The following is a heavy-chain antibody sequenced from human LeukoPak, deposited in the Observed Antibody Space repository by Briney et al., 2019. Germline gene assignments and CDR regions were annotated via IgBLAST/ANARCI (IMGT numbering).Heavy chain of an antibody. D-gene: IGHD2-2*01. CDR1: GYTFTGYY. CDR2: IIPNSGAT. CDR3: ARDSGYCTTTSCFHPFDS. V-gene: IGHV1-2*02. Sequence: ASVKVSCKASGYTFTGYYMHWVRQAPGQGLEWMGWIIPNSGATKYAQKFQGRVTMTRDTSISTAYMELSGLRSDDTAAYYCARDSGYCTTTSCFHPFDSWGQGTLVTVSS. J-gene: IGHJ4*02.